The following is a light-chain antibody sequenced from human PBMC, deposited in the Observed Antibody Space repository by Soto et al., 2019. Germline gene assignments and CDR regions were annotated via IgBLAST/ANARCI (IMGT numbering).Light chain of an antibody. CDR3: HQRYNWPRVT. Sequence: EIVLTQSPATLSLSPGERVTLSCRASQSVSNSLAWYQQKPGQPPRLLIYDVSNRATGIPARFSGSGSGTDFTLTIPSLEPEDFAVYFCHQRYNWPRVTFGQGTRLEI. V-gene: IGKV3-11*01. CDR2: DVS. CDR1: QSVSNS. J-gene: IGKJ5*01.